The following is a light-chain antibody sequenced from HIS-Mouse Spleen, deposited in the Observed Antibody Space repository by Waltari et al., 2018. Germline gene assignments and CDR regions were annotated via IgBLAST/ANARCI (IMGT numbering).Light chain of an antibody. Sequence: QSALTQPASVSGSPGQSITISCTGTSSDVGSYNLVSWYQQHPSQAPKLMIYAGSKRPSGVSNRFSGSKSGNTASLTISGLQAEDEADYYCCSYAGSSTWVFGGGTKLTVL. CDR2: AGS. J-gene: IGLJ3*02. CDR3: CSYAGSSTWV. CDR1: SSDVGSYNL. V-gene: IGLV2-23*01.